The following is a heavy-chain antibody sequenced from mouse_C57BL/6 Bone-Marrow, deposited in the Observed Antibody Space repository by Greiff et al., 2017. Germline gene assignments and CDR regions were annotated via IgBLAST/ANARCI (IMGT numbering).Heavy chain of an antibody. CDR2: VSSGGSYT. D-gene: IGHD1-1*01. V-gene: IGHV5-6*01. J-gene: IGHJ4*01. CDR3: ARRDYGSFYYAMDY. Sequence: EVQLQESGGDLVKPGGSLKLSCAASGFTFSSYGMSWVRQTPDKRLEWVATVSSGGSYTYYPDSVKGRFTISRDNAKNTLYLQMSSLKSEDTAMYYCARRDYGSFYYAMDYWGQGTSVTGSS. CDR1: GFTFSSYG.